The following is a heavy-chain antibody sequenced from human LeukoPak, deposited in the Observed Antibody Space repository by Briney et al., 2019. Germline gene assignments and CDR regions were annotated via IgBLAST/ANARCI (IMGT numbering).Heavy chain of an antibody. J-gene: IGHJ6*02. CDR3: AKDHGLFGVVIIRNYYYGMDV. D-gene: IGHD3-3*01. Sequence: GGSLRLSCAASGFTFRTYAMSWVRQAPGKGLKWVSAISGSGGSRYYADSVKGRFTISRDNSKNTLYLQMNSLRAEDTAVYYCAKDHGLFGVVIIRNYYYGMDVWGQGTTVTVSS. V-gene: IGHV3-23*01. CDR1: GFTFRTYA. CDR2: ISGSGGSR.